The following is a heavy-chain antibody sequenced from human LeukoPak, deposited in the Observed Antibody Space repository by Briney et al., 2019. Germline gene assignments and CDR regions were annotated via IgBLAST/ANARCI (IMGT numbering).Heavy chain of an antibody. J-gene: IGHJ6*02. CDR2: ISYDGSNK. CDR1: GFTFSSYG. Sequence: PGRSLRLSCAASGFTFSSYGMHWVRQAPGKGLEWVAVISYDGSNKYYADSVKGRFTISRDNSKNTLCLQMNSLRAEDTAVYYCAKGLGIRFLEWSPSTYYYYGMDVWGQGTTVTVSS. CDR3: AKGLGIRFLEWSPSTYYYYGMDV. D-gene: IGHD3-3*01. V-gene: IGHV3-30*18.